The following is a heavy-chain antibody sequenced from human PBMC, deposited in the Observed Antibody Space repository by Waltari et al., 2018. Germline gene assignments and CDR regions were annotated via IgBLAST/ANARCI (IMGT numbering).Heavy chain of an antibody. CDR1: GFTFSSYG. V-gene: IGHV3-33*01. CDR2: IWYDGSNK. Sequence: QVQLVESGGGVVQPGRSLRLSCAASGFTFSSYGMHWVRQAPGKGLEWVAVIWYDGSNKYYADSVKGLFTISRDNSKNTLYLQMNSLRAEDTAVYYCARGIPHPGHYYYYGMDVWGQGTTVTVSS. J-gene: IGHJ6*02. D-gene: IGHD7-27*01. CDR3: ARGIPHPGHYYYYGMDV.